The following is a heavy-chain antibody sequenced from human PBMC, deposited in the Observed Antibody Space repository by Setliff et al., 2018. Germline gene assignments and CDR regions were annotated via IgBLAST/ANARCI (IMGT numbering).Heavy chain of an antibody. D-gene: IGHD1-26*01. V-gene: IGHV3-23*01. Sequence: PGGSLRLSCAASGLTFSIYAMSWVRQAPGKGLEWVSAISGSGGSTYSADSVMGRFTISRDNSKNTLYLQMNSLRAEDTAVYYCAKGVGSYYTSMYFDYWGQGTLVTVSS. J-gene: IGHJ4*02. CDR2: ISGSGGST. CDR1: GLTFSIYA. CDR3: AKGVGSYYTSMYFDY.